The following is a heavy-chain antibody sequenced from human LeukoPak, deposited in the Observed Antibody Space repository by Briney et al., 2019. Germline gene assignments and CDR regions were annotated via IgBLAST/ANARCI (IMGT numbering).Heavy chain of an antibody. CDR3: ARILNPHAFDI. CDR2: VTANGGGT. V-gene: IGHV3-43*02. J-gene: IGHJ3*02. Sequence: GGSLRLSCAASGFTFDDYAMHWVRQAPGKGPEWVSYVTANGGGTYYADSVKGRFVISRDNSKNSLYLQMNILRPEDTALYYCARILNPHAFDIWGQGTMVTVSS. CDR1: GFTFDDYA. D-gene: IGHD2/OR15-2a*01.